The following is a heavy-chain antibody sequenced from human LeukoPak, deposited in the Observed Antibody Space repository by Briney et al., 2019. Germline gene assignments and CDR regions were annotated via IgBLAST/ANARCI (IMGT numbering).Heavy chain of an antibody. CDR1: GYTFTGYA. Sequence: ASVKVSCKASGYTFTGYAMHWVRQAPGQRLEWMGWINAGNGNTKYSQKFQGRVTITRDTSASTAYMERSSLRSEDTAVYYCARAVAGTHLDAFDIWGQGTMVTVSS. CDR2: INAGNGNT. J-gene: IGHJ3*02. D-gene: IGHD6-19*01. CDR3: ARAVAGTHLDAFDI. V-gene: IGHV1-3*01.